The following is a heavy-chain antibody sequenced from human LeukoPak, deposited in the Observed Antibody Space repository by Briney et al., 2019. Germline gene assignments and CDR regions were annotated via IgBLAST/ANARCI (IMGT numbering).Heavy chain of an antibody. Sequence: SETLSLTCTVSGGSISSGGYYWSWIRQPPGKGLEWIGYIYHSGSTYYNPSLKSRVTISVDRSKNQFSLKLSSVTAADMAVYYCARGSRGDPSHFDYWGQGTLVTVSS. CDR1: GGSISSGGYY. CDR2: IYHSGST. J-gene: IGHJ4*02. D-gene: IGHD4-17*01. V-gene: IGHV4-30-2*01. CDR3: ARGSRGDPSHFDY.